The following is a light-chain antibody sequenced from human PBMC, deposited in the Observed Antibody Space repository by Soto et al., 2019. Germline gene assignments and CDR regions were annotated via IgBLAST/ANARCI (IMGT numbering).Light chain of an antibody. CDR1: SSNIGRNP. CDR3: ATLDDSLYGMV. Sequence: QSVLTQPPSASGTPGQRVTISCSGGSSNIGRNPVNWYLQLPGTAPKLLIYTNDRRPSGVPDRVSASKSGTSASLTISGLQSDDEADYYCATLDDSLYGMVFGGGTKLTVL. CDR2: TND. V-gene: IGLV1-44*01. J-gene: IGLJ2*01.